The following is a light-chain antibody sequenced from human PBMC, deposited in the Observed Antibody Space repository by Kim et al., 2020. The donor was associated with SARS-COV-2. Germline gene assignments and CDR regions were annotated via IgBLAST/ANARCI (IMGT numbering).Light chain of an antibody. V-gene: IGLV3-21*04. CDR1: NIGIKS. Sequence: APVKTTRLTCGGYNIGIKSVPWYQRNPGQAPVLVIYYDSDLPSGIPERFYGSDSGNTATLTISRVESGDEADYYCQVWDSSSDHVVFGGGTKLTVL. CDR3: QVWDSSSDHVV. J-gene: IGLJ2*01. CDR2: YDS.